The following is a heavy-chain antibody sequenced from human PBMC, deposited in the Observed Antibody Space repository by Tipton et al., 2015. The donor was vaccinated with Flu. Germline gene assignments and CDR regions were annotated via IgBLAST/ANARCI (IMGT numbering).Heavy chain of an antibody. J-gene: IGHJ4*02. CDR3: ASSPQIGFCGGDCYSGFDY. D-gene: IGHD2-21*02. Sequence: SVKGRFTISRDNFKNTVHLQVNSLKAEDTAAYFCASSPQIGFCGGDCYSGFDYWGQGTLVTVSS. V-gene: IGHV3-30*01.